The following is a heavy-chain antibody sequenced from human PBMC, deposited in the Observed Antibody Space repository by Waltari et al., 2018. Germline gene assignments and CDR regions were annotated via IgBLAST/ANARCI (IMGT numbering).Heavy chain of an antibody. D-gene: IGHD3-10*01. Sequence: QVQLVESGGGVVQPGRSLRLSCAASGFTFSSYAMHWVRQAPGKGLELVAVISYDGSNKYYADSVKGRFTISRDNSKNTLYLQMNSLRAEDTAVYYCARDPGSYYMDVWGKGTTVTVSS. CDR1: GFTFSSYA. J-gene: IGHJ6*03. CDR3: ARDPGSYYMDV. CDR2: ISYDGSNK. V-gene: IGHV3-30-3*01.